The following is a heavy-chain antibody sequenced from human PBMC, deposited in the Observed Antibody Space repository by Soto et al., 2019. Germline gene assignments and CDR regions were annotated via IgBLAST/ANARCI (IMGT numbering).Heavy chain of an antibody. Sequence: PGGSLRLSCAASGFTFSSYGMTWVRQAPGKGLEWVSFSSATGAGTYYADSVKGRFTISRDNSKNTLYLQMNSLRDEDTAVYYFARKLRYFDYWGQGTTVTVSS. D-gene: IGHD2-15*01. V-gene: IGHV3-23*01. J-gene: IGHJ4*03. CDR3: ARKLRYFDY. CDR2: SSATGAGT. CDR1: GFTFSSYG.